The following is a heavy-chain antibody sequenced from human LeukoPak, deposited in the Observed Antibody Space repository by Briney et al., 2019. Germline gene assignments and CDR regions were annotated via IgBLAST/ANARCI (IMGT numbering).Heavy chain of an antibody. Sequence: SETLSLTCSVSGAFPSRYYWGWVRQPLGQGLEWIGNIFYSGKSKYNPSLTSRISMSVDTSTTQFSLELTSVTPPDTAVYYCTGIDPLGFFDQWGPGTLVTVSS. J-gene: IGHJ4*02. CDR2: IFYSGKS. D-gene: IGHD1-1*01. CDR1: GAFPSRYY. CDR3: TGIDPLGFFDQ. V-gene: IGHV4-59*08.